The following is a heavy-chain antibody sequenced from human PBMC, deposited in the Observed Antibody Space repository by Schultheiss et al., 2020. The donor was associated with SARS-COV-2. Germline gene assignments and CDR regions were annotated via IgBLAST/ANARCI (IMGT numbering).Heavy chain of an antibody. Sequence: GGSLRLSCAASGFALSRYSMNWVRQAPGKGLEWVALISYDGSNKYYADSVKGRFTISRDNSKNTLYLQMNSLRVEDTAVYYCGRSDDYDRLVDYWGQGTLVTVSS. CDR2: ISYDGSNK. CDR1: GFALSRYS. D-gene: IGHD4/OR15-4a*01. V-gene: IGHV3-30*05. J-gene: IGHJ4*02. CDR3: GRSDDYDRLVDY.